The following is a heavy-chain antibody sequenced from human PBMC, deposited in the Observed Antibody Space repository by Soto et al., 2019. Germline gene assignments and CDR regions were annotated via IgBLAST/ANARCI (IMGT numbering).Heavy chain of an antibody. CDR2: IIPIFGTA. CDR3: ARRTRLDLYYYYYGMDV. Sequence: QVQLVQSGAEVKKPGSSVKVSCKASGGTFSSYAISWVRQAPGQGLEWMGGIIPIFGTANYAQKFQGRVTITADESTSTAYMELSSLRSEDTAVYYCARRTRLDLYYYYYGMDVWGQGTTVTVSS. D-gene: IGHD2-21*01. V-gene: IGHV1-69*01. CDR1: GGTFSSYA. J-gene: IGHJ6*02.